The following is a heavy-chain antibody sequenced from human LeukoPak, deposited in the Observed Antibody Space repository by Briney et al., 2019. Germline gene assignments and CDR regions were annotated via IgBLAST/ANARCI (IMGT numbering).Heavy chain of an antibody. J-gene: IGHJ3*02. V-gene: IGHV4-59*01. Sequence: PSETLSLTCTVSGGSISSYYWSWIRQPPGKGLEWIGYIYHSGSTNYNPSLKSRVTISVDTSKNQFSLRLSSVTAADTAVYYCARDTRPYYYDSSGSNDAFDIWGQGTMVTVSS. CDR2: IYHSGST. CDR1: GGSISSYY. CDR3: ARDTRPYYYDSSGSNDAFDI. D-gene: IGHD3-22*01.